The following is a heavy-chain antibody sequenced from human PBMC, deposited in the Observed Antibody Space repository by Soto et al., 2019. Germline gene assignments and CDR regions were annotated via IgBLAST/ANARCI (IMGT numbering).Heavy chain of an antibody. CDR2: INPKSGNT. J-gene: IGHJ4*02. V-gene: IGHV1-8*01. CDR3: VRVYGEIDY. CDR1: GYTFTNYD. D-gene: IGHD4-17*01. Sequence: QVQLVQSGAEVKKPGASVKVSCKASGYTFTNYDINWVRQATGQGLEWMGWINPKSGNTGYAQQFQGRVIMTRSTSISTAYMEMSSLRSEDTAVYYCVRVYGEIDYWGQGTLVTVSS.